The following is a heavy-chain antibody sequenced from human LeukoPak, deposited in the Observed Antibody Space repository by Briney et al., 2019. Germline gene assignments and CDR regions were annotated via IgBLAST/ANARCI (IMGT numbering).Heavy chain of an antibody. V-gene: IGHV1-18*01. CDR1: GYTFTSYG. D-gene: IGHD3-9*01. CDR3: ARTYYDILTDPDQYYYYGMDV. J-gene: IGHJ6*02. CDR2: ISAYNGNT. Sequence: ASVKVSCKASGYTFTSYGISWVRQAPGQGLEWMGWISAYNGNTNYAQKRQGRVTMTTDTSTSTAYMELRSLRSDDTAVYYCARTYYDILTDPDQYYYYGMDVWGQGTTVTVSS.